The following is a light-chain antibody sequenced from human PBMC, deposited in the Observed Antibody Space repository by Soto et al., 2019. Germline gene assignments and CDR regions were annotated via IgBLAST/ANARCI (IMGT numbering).Light chain of an antibody. CDR1: QSVSSN. CDR3: QQYNNWGT. Sequence: EIVMTQSPATLSVSPGERDTLSCRASQSVSSNLAWYQQKPGQSPRLLIYGESTRATGIPARFSGSGSGTEFTLTISSLQSEDFAVYYCQQYNNWGTFGQGTRLEIK. CDR2: GES. V-gene: IGKV3-15*01. J-gene: IGKJ5*01.